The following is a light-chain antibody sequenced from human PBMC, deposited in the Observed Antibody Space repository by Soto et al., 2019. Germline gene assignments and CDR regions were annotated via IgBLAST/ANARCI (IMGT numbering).Light chain of an antibody. CDR3: QQYNNWPIT. CDR1: QNILSN. V-gene: IGKV3-15*01. Sequence: EIVMTQSPATLPVSPGERATLSCRASQNILSNLAWYQQKPGQAPRLLIYGASTRATGIPARFSGSGSGTEFTLTISSLQSEDFEIYYCQQYNNWPITFGQGTRLEIK. CDR2: GAS. J-gene: IGKJ5*01.